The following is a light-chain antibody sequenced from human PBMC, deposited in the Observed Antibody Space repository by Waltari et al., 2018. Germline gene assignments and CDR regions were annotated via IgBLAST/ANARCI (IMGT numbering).Light chain of an antibody. CDR2: DVS. CDR1: SSDVGGYNY. V-gene: IGLV2-14*03. Sequence: QSALTQPASVSGSPGQSITISCTGTSSDVGGYNYVSWYQQHPGKAPKLMIYDVSNRPSGVSNRFSGSKSGNTASLTISGLQAEDEADYYCSSYTSSLTPVFGGRTKLTVL. CDR3: SSYTSSLTPV. J-gene: IGLJ3*02.